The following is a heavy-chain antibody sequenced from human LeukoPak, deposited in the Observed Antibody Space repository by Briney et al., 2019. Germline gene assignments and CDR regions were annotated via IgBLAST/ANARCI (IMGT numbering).Heavy chain of an antibody. Sequence: SQTLSLTCAISGVSVSGFSTSWNWIRQSPSIVFEWLGRTYYRSKWYNDYAVSVKSRITINPDTSKNQVSMLLASVSPEDTAVYYCARGQQELVHDAFDIWGQGTMVNVSS. CDR2: TYYRSKWYN. V-gene: IGHV6-1*01. D-gene: IGHD6-13*01. CDR1: GVSVSGFSTS. CDR3: ARGQQELVHDAFDI. J-gene: IGHJ3*02.